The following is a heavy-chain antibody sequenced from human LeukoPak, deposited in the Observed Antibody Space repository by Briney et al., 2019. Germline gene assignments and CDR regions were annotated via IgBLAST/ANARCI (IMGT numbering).Heavy chain of an antibody. Sequence: LVKVSCKASGGTFSSYAISWVRQAPGQGLEWMGRIIPILGIANYAQKFQGRVTITADKSTSTAYMELSSLRSEDTAVYYCASDSLGATSFDYWGQGTLVTVSS. D-gene: IGHD1-26*01. CDR3: ASDSLGATSFDY. J-gene: IGHJ4*02. V-gene: IGHV1-69*04. CDR2: IIPILGIA. CDR1: GGTFSSYA.